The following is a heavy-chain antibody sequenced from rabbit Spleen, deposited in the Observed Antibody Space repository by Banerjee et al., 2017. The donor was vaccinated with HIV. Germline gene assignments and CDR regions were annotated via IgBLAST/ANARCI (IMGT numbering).Heavy chain of an antibody. J-gene: IGHJ4*01. CDR3: ARDSYGSNNRCYFDL. V-gene: IGHV1S40*01. CDR1: GFSFSSSYW. D-gene: IGHD6-1*01. CDR2: IYAGSSGNT. Sequence: QSLEESGGDLVKPGASLTLTCTASGFSFSSSYWIWWVRQAPGKGLEWIACIYAGSSGNTYYASWAKGRFTISKSTSLNTVTLQMTSLTAADTATYFCARDSYGSNNRCYFDLWGPGTLVTVS.